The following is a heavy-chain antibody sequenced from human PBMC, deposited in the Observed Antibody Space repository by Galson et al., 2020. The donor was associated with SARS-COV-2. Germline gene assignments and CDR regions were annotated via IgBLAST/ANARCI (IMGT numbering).Heavy chain of an antibody. CDR2: INSDGSST. Sequence: SGFTFSSYWMHWVRQAPGKGLVWVSRINSDGSSTSYADSVKGRFTISRDNAKNTLYLQMNSLRAEDTAVYYCARGDLYYDILTGYYPPSFPGYYYYGMDVWGQGTTVTVSS. J-gene: IGHJ6*02. V-gene: IGHV3-74*01. CDR1: GFTFSSYW. D-gene: IGHD3-9*01. CDR3: ARGDLYYDILTGYYPPSFPGYYYYGMDV.